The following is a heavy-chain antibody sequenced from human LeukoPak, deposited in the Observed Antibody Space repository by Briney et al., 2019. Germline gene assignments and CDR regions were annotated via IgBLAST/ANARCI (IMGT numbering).Heavy chain of an antibody. V-gene: IGHV4-39*07. CDR1: GGSISTITYY. D-gene: IGHD3-10*01. J-gene: IGHJ3*02. CDR2: MYYRGNT. Sequence: PSETLSLTCTVSGGSISTITYYWGWIRQPPGKGLEWVGHMYYRGNTFYNPSLKSRVTISVDTSKNQFSLKLRSVTAADTAVYYCAREYYYEGAFDIWGQGTMVTVSS. CDR3: AREYYYEGAFDI.